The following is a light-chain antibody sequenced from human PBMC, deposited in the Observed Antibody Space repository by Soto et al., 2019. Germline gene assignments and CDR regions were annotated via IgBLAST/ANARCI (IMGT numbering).Light chain of an antibody. V-gene: IGKV1-5*03. CDR2: KAS. CDR1: QNINNW. J-gene: IGKJ2*01. CDR3: QQYNTNSLP. Sequence: DIQMTQSPSTLSASVGDRVTITCRASQNINNWLAWYQQKPGKAPKFLIHKASSLESGVPSRFSGSGSGTEFTLTISSLQPDDFATYYCQQYNTNSLPFGQGTKLEI.